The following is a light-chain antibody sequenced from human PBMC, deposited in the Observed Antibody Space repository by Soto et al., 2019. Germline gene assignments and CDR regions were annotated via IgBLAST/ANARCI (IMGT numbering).Light chain of an antibody. V-gene: IGKV1-5*03. CDR2: KAS. CDR3: QHYHSYSDA. CDR1: QTISSW. J-gene: IGKJ1*01. Sequence: DVQMTQSPSTLSASVGDRVTITCRASQTISSWLAWYQQIPGKAPKLLIYKASTLKTGVPSRFSGSGSGTEFTLTISSLQPDDCATYCHQHYHSYSDAFGQGTKVDIK.